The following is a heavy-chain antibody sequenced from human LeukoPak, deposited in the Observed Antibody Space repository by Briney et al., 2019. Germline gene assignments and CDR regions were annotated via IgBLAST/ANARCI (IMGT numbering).Heavy chain of an antibody. CDR1: GGSISSGGYY. CDR2: IYYSGGT. Sequence: SETLSLTCTVSGGSISSGGYYWSWIRQHPGKGLEWIGYIYYSGGTFYNPSLKSRVTISVDTSNNQFSLKLSSVTAADTAVYYCARDLLNEGNHLDYWGQGTLVTVSS. D-gene: IGHD4-23*01. V-gene: IGHV4-31*03. CDR3: ARDLLNEGNHLDY. J-gene: IGHJ4*02.